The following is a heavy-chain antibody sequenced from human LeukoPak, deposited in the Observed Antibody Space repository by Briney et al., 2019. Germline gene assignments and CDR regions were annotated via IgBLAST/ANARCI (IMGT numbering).Heavy chain of an antibody. CDR3: AKVQYYDYVWGSYRYSFYFDY. CDR1: GFTFSSYG. J-gene: IGHJ4*02. V-gene: IGHV3-23*01. Sequence: GGSLRLSCAASGFTFSSYGMSWVRQAPGKGLEWVSAISGSGGSTYYADSVKGRFTISRDNSKNTLYLQMNSLRAEDTAVYYCAKVQYYDYVWGSYRYSFYFDYWGQGTLVTVSS. CDR2: ISGSGGST. D-gene: IGHD3-16*02.